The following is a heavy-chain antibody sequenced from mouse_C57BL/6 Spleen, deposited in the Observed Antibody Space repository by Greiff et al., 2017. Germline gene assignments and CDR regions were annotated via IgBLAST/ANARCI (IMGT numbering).Heavy chain of an antibody. Sequence: VQLQESGAELMKPGASVKLSCKATGYTFTGYWIEWVKQRPGHGLEWIGEILPGSGSTNYNEKFKGKATFTADTSSNTAYMQLSSLTTEDSAIYYCARGITTVVAPALYYFDYWGQGTTLTVSS. V-gene: IGHV1-9*01. CDR1: GYTFTGYW. CDR2: ILPGSGST. CDR3: ARGITTVVAPALYYFDY. J-gene: IGHJ2*01. D-gene: IGHD1-1*01.